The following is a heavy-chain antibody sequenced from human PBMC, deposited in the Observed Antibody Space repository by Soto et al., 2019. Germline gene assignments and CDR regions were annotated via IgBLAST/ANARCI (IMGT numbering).Heavy chain of an antibody. D-gene: IGHD2-21*02. CDR2: IKQDGSEK. CDR1: GSTFSSYW. CDR3: ARDITAYCGGDCYIDY. V-gene: IGHV3-7*03. J-gene: IGHJ4*02. Sequence: VGSLRLSCAASGSTFSSYWMSWVRQAPGKGLEWVANIKQDGSEKYYVDSVKGRFTISRDNAKNSLYLQMNSLRAEDTAVYYCARDITAYCGGDCYIDYWGQGTLVTVSS.